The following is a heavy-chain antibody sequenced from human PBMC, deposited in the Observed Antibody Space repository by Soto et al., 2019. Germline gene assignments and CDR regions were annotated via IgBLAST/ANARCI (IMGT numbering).Heavy chain of an antibody. Sequence: GGSLRLSCAASGFTFSSYDMHWVRQATGKGLEWVSAIGTAGDPYYPGSVKGRFTISRDNSKNTLDLQMNSLRADDTVVCYCASTDLYDCICFDYWGQGTLVTVSS. D-gene: IGHD3-16*01. J-gene: IGHJ4*02. V-gene: IGHV3-13*05. CDR2: IGTAGDP. CDR3: ASTDLYDCICFDY. CDR1: GFTFSSYD.